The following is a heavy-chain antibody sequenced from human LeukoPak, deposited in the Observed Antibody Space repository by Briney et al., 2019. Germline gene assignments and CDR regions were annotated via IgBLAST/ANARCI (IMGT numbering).Heavy chain of an antibody. Sequence: GGSLRLSCAASGFTFSSYGMHWVRQAPGKGLEWVAFIRYDGSNKYYADSVKGRFTISRDNFKNTLYLHMNSLRAEDTALYYCAKDEMGSLSPYYFDYWGQGTLVTVSS. V-gene: IGHV3-30*02. J-gene: IGHJ4*02. CDR3: AKDEMGSLSPYYFDY. CDR1: GFTFSSYG. D-gene: IGHD3-10*01. CDR2: IRYDGSNK.